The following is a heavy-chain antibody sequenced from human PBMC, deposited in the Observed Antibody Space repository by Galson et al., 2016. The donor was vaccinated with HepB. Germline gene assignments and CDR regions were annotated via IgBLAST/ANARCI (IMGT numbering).Heavy chain of an antibody. V-gene: IGHV1-46*01. CDR3: ARDFGGGVIEYFFDF. D-gene: IGHD3-16*02. CDR2: INPSGGST. Sequence: SVKVSCKASGYMFISYYMHWVRQAPGQGLEWMGVINPSGGSTIFAQKFQGRVTMTRDTSTSTVYMELSSLTSDDTAVYFCARDFGGGVIEYFFDFWGQGTLVTVSS. J-gene: IGHJ4*02. CDR1: GYMFISYY.